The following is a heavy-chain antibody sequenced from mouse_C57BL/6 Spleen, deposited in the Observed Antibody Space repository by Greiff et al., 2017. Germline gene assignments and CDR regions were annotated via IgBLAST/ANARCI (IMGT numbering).Heavy chain of an antibody. CDR2: IYPGSGST. CDR3: ARTAVVAYYFDY. Sequence: VQLQQPGAELVKPGASVKMSCKASGYTFTSSWITWVKQRPGQGLEWIGDIYPGSGSTNYNEKLKSKATLTVDTSSSTADMQLSSLTSEDSAVYYCARTAVVAYYFDYWGQGTTLTVSS. D-gene: IGHD1-1*01. CDR1: GYTFTSSW. J-gene: IGHJ2*01. V-gene: IGHV1-55*01.